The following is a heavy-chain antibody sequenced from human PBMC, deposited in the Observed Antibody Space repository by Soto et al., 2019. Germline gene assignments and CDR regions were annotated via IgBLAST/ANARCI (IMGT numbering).Heavy chain of an antibody. CDR3: ARGRVAAARRSYYYYGMDV. CDR1: GWSFSGYY. Sequence: SETLSLTCAFYGWSFSGYYWSWIRQPPGKGLEWIGEINHSGSTNYNPSLKSRVTISVDTSKNQFSLKLSSVTAADTAVYYCARGRVAAARRSYYYYGMDVWGQGTTVTVSS. J-gene: IGHJ6*02. D-gene: IGHD6-13*01. CDR2: INHSGST. V-gene: IGHV4-34*01.